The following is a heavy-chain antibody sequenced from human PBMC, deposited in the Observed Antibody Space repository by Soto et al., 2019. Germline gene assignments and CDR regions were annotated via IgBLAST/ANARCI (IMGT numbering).Heavy chain of an antibody. CDR2: INPNSGDA. V-gene: IGHV1-2*02. D-gene: IGHD6-19*01. J-gene: IGHJ4*02. CDR3: AREASAVLALDD. CDR1: GYTFTAYA. Sequence: GASVKVSCKASGYTFTAYAMHWVRQAPGQGLEWMGWINPNSGDATYAQKFQGRVTMTMDTSITTAYMELSSLSYDDTAVYYCAREASAVLALDDWGQGTLVTVSS.